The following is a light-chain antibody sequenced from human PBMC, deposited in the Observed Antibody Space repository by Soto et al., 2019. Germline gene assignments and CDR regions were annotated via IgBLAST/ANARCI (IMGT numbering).Light chain of an antibody. J-gene: IGKJ1*01. V-gene: IGKV1-8*01. CDR3: QEYKSYSWT. CDR1: QGISSY. CDR2: AAS. Sequence: AIRMTQSPSSLSASTGDRVTITCRASQGISSYLAWYQQKPGKAPKLLIYAASTLQSGVPSRFSGSGSGTDFTLTISCLQSDDVATYYCQEYKSYSWTFGQGTKVDIK.